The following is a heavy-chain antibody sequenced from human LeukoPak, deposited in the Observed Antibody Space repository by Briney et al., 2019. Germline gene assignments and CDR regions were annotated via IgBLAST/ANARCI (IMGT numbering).Heavy chain of an antibody. Sequence: GGSLRLSCAASGFVFSSYWMSWVRQAPGKGLEWVANIKQDGSEKYYGDSVKGRFTTSRDNAKNSLYLQMNSLRAEDAAVYYCAELGITMIGGVWGKGTTVTISS. CDR1: GFVFSSYW. D-gene: IGHD3-10*02. CDR3: AELGITMIGGV. V-gene: IGHV3-7*01. CDR2: IKQDGSEK. J-gene: IGHJ6*04.